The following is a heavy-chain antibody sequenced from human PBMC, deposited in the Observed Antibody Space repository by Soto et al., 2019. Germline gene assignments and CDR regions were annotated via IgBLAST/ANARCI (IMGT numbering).Heavy chain of an antibody. CDR3: ARDRRGCSSTSCLRNYYYGMDV. J-gene: IGHJ6*02. CDR1: GGTFSSYA. Sequence: SVKVSCKVSGGTFSSYAISWVRQAPGQGLEWMGGIIPIFGTANYAQKFQGRVTITADKSTSTAYMELSSLRSEDTAVYYCARDRRGCSSTSCLRNYYYGMDVWGQGTTVTVSS. CDR2: IIPIFGTA. V-gene: IGHV1-69*06. D-gene: IGHD2-2*01.